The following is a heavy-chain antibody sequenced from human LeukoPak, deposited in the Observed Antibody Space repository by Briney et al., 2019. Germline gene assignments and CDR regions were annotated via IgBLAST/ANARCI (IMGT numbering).Heavy chain of an antibody. Sequence: GGSLRLSCAASGFTFSTYAMSWVRQAPGKGLEWVSAISGSGGSTYYADSVKGRFTISRGNSKNTLYLQMNSLRAEDTSIYFCAKALEQETVIALDSWGQGTLVSVSS. CDR3: AKALEQETVIALDS. V-gene: IGHV3-23*01. D-gene: IGHD6-13*01. J-gene: IGHJ4*02. CDR1: GFTFSTYA. CDR2: ISGSGGST.